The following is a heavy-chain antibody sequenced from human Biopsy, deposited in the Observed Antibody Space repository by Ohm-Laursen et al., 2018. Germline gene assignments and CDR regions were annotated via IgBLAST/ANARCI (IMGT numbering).Heavy chain of an antibody. V-gene: IGHV3-66*04. CDR1: GFSVSSYD. J-gene: IGHJ4*02. CDR2: IYTGGTT. CDR3: ARHHCTNGVCLGVYFDY. Sequence: SLRLSCSASGFSVSSYDMNWVRQAPGKGLEWVSVIYTGGTTHYADSVRGRFTISRDNSKNTLYLQMNSLRAEDTAVYYCARHHCTNGVCLGVYFDYWGQGTLVTVSS. D-gene: IGHD2-8*01.